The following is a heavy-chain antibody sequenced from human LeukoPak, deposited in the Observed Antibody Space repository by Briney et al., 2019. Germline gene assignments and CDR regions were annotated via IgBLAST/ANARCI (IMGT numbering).Heavy chain of an antibody. D-gene: IGHD7-27*01. CDR2: ISAYNGNT. V-gene: IGHV1-18*01. CDR3: ARETLGVDPLDY. CDR1: GYTFTSYG. J-gene: IGHJ4*02. Sequence: ASVKVSCKASGYTFTSYGISWVRQAPGQGLEWMGRISAYNGNTNYAQKLQGRVTMTTDTSTSTAYMELRSLRSDDTAVYYCARETLGVDPLDYWGQGTLVTVSS.